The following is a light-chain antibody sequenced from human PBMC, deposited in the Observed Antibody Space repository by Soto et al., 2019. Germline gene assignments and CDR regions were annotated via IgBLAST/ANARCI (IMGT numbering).Light chain of an antibody. J-gene: IGLJ1*01. V-gene: IGLV1-40*01. Sequence: QSVLTQPPSVSGAPGQRVTISCTGSSSNIGAGYDVHWYQQLPGTAPKLLIYGNKNRLSGVPDRFSGSKSGTSASLAITGLQADDEADYYCQSYDSSLTLYVFGTGTKLTVL. CDR1: SSNIGAGYD. CDR2: GNK. CDR3: QSYDSSLTLYV.